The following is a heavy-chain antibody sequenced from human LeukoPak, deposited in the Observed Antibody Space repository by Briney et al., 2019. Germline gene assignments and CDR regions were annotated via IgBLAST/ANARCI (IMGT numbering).Heavy chain of an antibody. CDR2: ISASGGST. Sequence: PGGSLRLSCAVSGFTFSNYAMSWVRQAPGKGLEWVSGISASGGSTYYADSVKGRFTFSRDISKNTLYLQMNSLRAEATDVYSCAKFKISVAALLGVFFDYWGQGTLVTVSS. V-gene: IGHV3-23*01. CDR1: GFTFSNYA. CDR3: AKFKISVAALLGVFFDY. J-gene: IGHJ4*02. D-gene: IGHD3-16*01.